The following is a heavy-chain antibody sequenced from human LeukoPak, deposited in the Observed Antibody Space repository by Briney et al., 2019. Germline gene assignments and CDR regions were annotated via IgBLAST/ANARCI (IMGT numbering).Heavy chain of an antibody. V-gene: IGHV3-7*01. D-gene: IGHD1-7*01. Sequence: PGGSLRLSCAVSGFTFTDYWMNWVRQAPGKGLEWVASIRQDGSEKTYVDSVKGRFTISRDNTKNSLSLQVNSLRVEDTAVYYCARYDWNYGFDYWGQGTLVTVSS. CDR1: GFTFTDYW. CDR3: ARYDWNYGFDY. J-gene: IGHJ4*02. CDR2: IRQDGSEK.